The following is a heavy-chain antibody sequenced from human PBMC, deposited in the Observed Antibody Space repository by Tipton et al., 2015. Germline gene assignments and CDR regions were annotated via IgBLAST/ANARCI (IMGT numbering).Heavy chain of an antibody. CDR2: IHDSGST. Sequence: TLSLTCTVSGGSISSGVYYWSWIRQHPGKGLERIGYIHDSGSTYYNPPLQSRVDISGDTSKNQFSLKLSSVTAADTAVYYCARDCRGGGGCHYYYGMDVWGQGTTVTVSS. D-gene: IGHD2-21*01. J-gene: IGHJ6*02. CDR1: GGSISSGVYY. CDR3: ARDCRGGGGCHYYYGMDV. V-gene: IGHV4-31*03.